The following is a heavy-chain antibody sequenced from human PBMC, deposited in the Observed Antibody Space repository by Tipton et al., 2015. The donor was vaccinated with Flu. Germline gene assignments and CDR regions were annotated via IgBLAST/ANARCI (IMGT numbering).Heavy chain of an antibody. D-gene: IGHD3-22*01. Sequence: TLSLTCTVSGGSISSYYWSWIRQPPGKGLEWNGYIYYSGSTNYNPSLKSRVTISEDTSKNQFSLRLSSVTAADTAVYYCARHFDSSGYGYYYYGMDVWGQGTTVTVSS. CDR3: ARHFDSSGYGYYYYGMDV. CDR2: IYYSGST. J-gene: IGHJ6*02. CDR1: GGSISSYY. V-gene: IGHV4-59*08.